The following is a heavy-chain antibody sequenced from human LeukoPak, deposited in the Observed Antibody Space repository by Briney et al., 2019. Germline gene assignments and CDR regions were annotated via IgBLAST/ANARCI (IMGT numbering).Heavy chain of an antibody. J-gene: IGHJ5*02. CDR3: ARADRLHGGPYLIGP. CDR1: GYTFTDYY. Sequence: ASVKVSCKTSGYTFTDYYMHWVRQAPGQGLEWMGWINPNTGGTSSAQKFQGRVTMSRDTAITTVYMGVSWLTSDDTAIYYCARADRLHGGPYLIGPWGQGTLVTVSS. V-gene: IGHV1-2*02. D-gene: IGHD2-21*01. CDR2: INPNTGGT.